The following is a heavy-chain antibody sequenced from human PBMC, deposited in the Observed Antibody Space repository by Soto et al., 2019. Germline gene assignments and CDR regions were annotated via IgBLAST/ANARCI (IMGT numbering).Heavy chain of an antibody. V-gene: IGHV3-30-3*01. D-gene: IGHD4-17*01. CDR2: ISYDGSNK. CDR1: GFTFSSYA. CDR3: ARDTGDYANYYGMDV. Sequence: QVPLVESGGGVVQPGRSLRLSCAASGFTFSSYAMHWVRQAPGKGLEWVAVISYDGSNKYYADSVKGRFTISRDNSKNTLYLQMNSLRAEDTAVYYCARDTGDYANYYGMDVWGQGTTVTVSS. J-gene: IGHJ6*02.